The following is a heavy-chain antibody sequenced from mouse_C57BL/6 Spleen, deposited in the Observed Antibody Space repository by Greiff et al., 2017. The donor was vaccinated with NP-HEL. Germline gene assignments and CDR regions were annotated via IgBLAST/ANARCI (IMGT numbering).Heavy chain of an antibody. CDR1: GFSLTSYG. J-gene: IGHJ2*01. V-gene: IGHV2-2*01. D-gene: IGHD1-1*01. CDR2: IWSGGST. CDR3: ARTGGYYYGSSPFDY. Sequence: VKLMESGPGLVQPSQSLSITCTVSGFSLTSYGVHWVRQSPGKGLEWLGVIWSGGSTDYNAAFISRLSISKDNSKSQVFFKMNSLQADDTAIYYCARTGGYYYGSSPFDYWGQGTTLTVSS.